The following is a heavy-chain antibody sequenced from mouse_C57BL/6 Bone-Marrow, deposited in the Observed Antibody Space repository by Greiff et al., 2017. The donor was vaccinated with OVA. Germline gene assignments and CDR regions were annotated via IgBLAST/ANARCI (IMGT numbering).Heavy chain of an antibody. CDR1: GFAFSSYA. Sequence: EVHLVESGGGLVKPGGSLKLSCAASGFAFSSYAMSWVRQTPEKRLEWVATISDGGSYTYYPDKVKGRFTISRDNATNKPYLHMSHLKSEDTAMYYCARGGDLVALFFDDWGKGTTLTVSS. V-gene: IGHV5-4*01. CDR3: ARGGDLVALFFDD. D-gene: IGHD1-1*01. CDR2: ISDGGSYT. J-gene: IGHJ2*01.